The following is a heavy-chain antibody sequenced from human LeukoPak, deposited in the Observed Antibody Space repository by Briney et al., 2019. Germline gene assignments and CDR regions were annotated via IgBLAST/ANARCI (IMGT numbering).Heavy chain of an antibody. V-gene: IGHV3-30-3*01. D-gene: IGHD7-27*01. CDR1: GISFSRSA. J-gene: IGHJ6*02. CDR2: ISYDGSSE. CDR3: ARDLGNWGSTSYFYGMDV. Sequence: GGSLRLSCAASGISFSRSAMHWVRHIPDKGLQWVAVISYDGSSEFYADSVKGRFTISIDNSKNTVFLQMNSLTTEDTGLYSCARDLGNWGSTSYFYGMDVWGQGTTVTVSS.